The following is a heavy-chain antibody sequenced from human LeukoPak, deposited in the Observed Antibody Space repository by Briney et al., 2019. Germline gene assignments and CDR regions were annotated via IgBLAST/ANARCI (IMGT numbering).Heavy chain of an antibody. CDR1: GYTFTSYD. J-gene: IGHJ4*02. D-gene: IGHD3-10*01. CDR3: ARRPLYGSGNYPGNY. CDR2: MNPNSRNT. Sequence: ASVKVSCKASGYTFTSYDINWVRQATGQGLEWLGWMNPNSRNTGYAQKFQGRVTMTRNTSINTAYMELSSLRSEDTAVYYCARRPLYGSGNYPGNYWGQGTLVTVSS. V-gene: IGHV1-8*01.